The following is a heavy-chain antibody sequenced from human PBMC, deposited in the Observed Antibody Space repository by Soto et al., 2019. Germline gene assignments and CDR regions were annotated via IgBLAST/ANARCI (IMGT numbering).Heavy chain of an antibody. D-gene: IGHD3-3*01. CDR3: ARLDPSGFDY. V-gene: IGHV4-59*08. CDR2: IYYSGST. Sequence: SETLSLTCTVSGGSISSYYWSWIRQPPEKGLDWIGYIYYSGSTNYNPSLKSRVTISVDTSKNQFSLKLSSVTAADTAVYYCARLDPSGFDYWGQGTLVTVS. CDR1: GGSISSYY. J-gene: IGHJ4*02.